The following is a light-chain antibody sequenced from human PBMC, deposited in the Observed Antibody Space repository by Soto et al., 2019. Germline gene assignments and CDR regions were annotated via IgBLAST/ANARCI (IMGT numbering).Light chain of an antibody. CDR2: GNN. CDR3: QSYDSSLSGSYV. V-gene: IGLV1-40*01. CDR1: SSNIGAGYD. Sequence: QSVLTQPPSVSGAPGQRVTISCNGSSSNIGAGYDVHWYQRLPGTAPKVLIYGNNNRPSGVPDRFSGSKSCTSASLAITGLQAEDEADYYCQSYDSSLSGSYVFGTGTKLTVL. J-gene: IGLJ1*01.